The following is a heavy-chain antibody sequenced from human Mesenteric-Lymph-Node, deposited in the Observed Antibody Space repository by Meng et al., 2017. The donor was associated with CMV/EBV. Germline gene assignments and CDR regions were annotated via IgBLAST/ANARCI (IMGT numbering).Heavy chain of an antibody. J-gene: IGHJ5*02. V-gene: IGHV4-39*01. CDR1: SISSSSYY. D-gene: IGHD5-24*01. CDR3: ARQRVEMATIRVRWFDP. CDR2: IYYSGST. Sequence: SISSSSYYWGWIRQPPGKGLGWIGNIYYSGSTYYNPSLKSRVTISVDTSKNQFSLKLSSVTAADTAVYYCARQRVEMATIRVRWFDPWGQGTLVTVSS.